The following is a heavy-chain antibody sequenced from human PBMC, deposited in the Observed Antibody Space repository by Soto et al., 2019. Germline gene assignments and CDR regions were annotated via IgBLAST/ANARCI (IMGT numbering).Heavy chain of an antibody. CDR3: AGGGIMYGDYRSMDV. J-gene: IGHJ6*03. V-gene: IGHV3-21*01. CDR2: LSSSSSYI. CDR1: GFTFSSYN. Sequence: EVQLVESGGGLVKPGGSLRLSCAASGFTFSSYNMNWVRQAPGKGMEWVSSLSSSSSYIYYADSVKGRFTISRDNAKNSRYLQMNSLRAEDTAVYYCAGGGIMYGDYRSMDVWGKGTTVTVSS. D-gene: IGHD4-17*01.